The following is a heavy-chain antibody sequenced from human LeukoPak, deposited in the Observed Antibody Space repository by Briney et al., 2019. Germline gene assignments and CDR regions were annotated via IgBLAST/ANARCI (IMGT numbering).Heavy chain of an antibody. J-gene: IGHJ4*02. V-gene: IGHV3-23*01. Sequence: GGSLRLPCAASGFTFSSYAMSWVRQAPGKGLEWVSAISGSGGSTYYADSVKGRFTISRDNSKNTLYLQMNSLRAEDTAVYYCARVRRDGYNPTDYWGQGTLVTVSS. CDR2: ISGSGGST. D-gene: IGHD5-24*01. CDR1: GFTFSSYA. CDR3: ARVRRDGYNPTDY.